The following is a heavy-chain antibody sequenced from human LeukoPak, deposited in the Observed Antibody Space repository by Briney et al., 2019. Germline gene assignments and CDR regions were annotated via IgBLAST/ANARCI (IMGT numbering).Heavy chain of an antibody. Sequence: SETLSLTCAVYGGSFSGYYWSWIRQPPGKGLEWIGEINHNGSTNYNPSLKSRVTISVDTSKNQFSLKLSSVTAADTAVYYCAREGYYDSSGYYHYWGQGTLVTVSS. V-gene: IGHV4-34*01. J-gene: IGHJ4*02. D-gene: IGHD3-22*01. CDR1: GGSFSGYY. CDR3: AREGYYDSSGYYHY. CDR2: INHNGST.